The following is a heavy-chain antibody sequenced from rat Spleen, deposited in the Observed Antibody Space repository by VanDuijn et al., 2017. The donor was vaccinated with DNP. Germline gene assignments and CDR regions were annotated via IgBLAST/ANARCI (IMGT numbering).Heavy chain of an antibody. CDR3: ARWNYEGYDYGLDA. Sequence: EVQLQESGPGLVNPSQSLSLTCSVTGYSITSSYRWNWIRKFPGNKLEWMGYINNAGITHYNPSLKSRISIIRDTSKNQFFLQVNSVTSEDTATYYCARWNYEGYDYGLDAWGQGTSVTVSS. CDR2: INNAGIT. CDR1: GYSITSSYR. V-gene: IGHV3-3*01. J-gene: IGHJ4*01. D-gene: IGHD1-11*01.